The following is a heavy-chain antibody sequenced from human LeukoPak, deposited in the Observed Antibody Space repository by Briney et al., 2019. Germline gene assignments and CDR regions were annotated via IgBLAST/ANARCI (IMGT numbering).Heavy chain of an antibody. D-gene: IGHD3-22*01. CDR3: ARLRYYDSSGYLEGADDDFDI. CDR1: GGSFMGYY. Sequence: SETLSLTCAVYGGSFMGYYWGWIRQPPGKGLEWIGEINHSGSTHYNPSLKSRVTISVDTSKNQFSLQLSSVTAADTAVYYCARLRYYDSSGYLEGADDDFDIWGQGTMVTVSS. J-gene: IGHJ3*02. CDR2: INHSGST. V-gene: IGHV4-34*01.